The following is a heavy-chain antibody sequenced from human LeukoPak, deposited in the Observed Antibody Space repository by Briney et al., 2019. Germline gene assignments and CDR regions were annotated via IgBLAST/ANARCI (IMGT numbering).Heavy chain of an antibody. Sequence: SVKVSCKASGGTFSSYAISWVRQAPGQGLEWMGGIIPIFGTANYAQKFQGRVTITADESTSTAYMELSSLRSEDTAVYYCARGQVLRFLEWLSTFDYWGQGTLVTVSS. CDR2: IIPIFGTA. D-gene: IGHD3-3*01. J-gene: IGHJ4*02. CDR3: ARGQVLRFLEWLSTFDY. CDR1: GGTFSSYA. V-gene: IGHV1-69*13.